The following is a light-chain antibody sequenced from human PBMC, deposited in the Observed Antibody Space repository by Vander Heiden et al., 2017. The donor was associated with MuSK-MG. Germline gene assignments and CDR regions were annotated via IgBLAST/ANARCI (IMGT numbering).Light chain of an antibody. Sequence: SYELTQPPSVSVSPGQTASITCSGDKLGDTYASWYQQKPAQPLLRGISQGTKRPSGIPERFSGSDSATKASLHISGAQAMDESVEFCKEWDNRMGLFGGGTKLTVL. CDR3: KEWDNRMGL. J-gene: IGLJ3*02. CDR2: QGT. V-gene: IGLV3-1*01. CDR1: KLGDTY.